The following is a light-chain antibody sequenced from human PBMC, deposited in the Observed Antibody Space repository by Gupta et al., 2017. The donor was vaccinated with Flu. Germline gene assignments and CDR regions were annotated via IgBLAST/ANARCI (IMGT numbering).Light chain of an antibody. CDR3: AAWDDSLSGWV. J-gene: IGLJ3*02. CDR1: NSNIGGNT. V-gene: IGLV1-44*01. Sequence: QSRLTQPPSASGTAGQTVTISCSGSNSNIGGNTVTWYQHLPGTAPKLLIHSNNQRPSGVPDRFSGSKSGTSASLAISGLQSEDEADYYCAAWDDSLSGWVFGGGTQVTV. CDR2: SNN.